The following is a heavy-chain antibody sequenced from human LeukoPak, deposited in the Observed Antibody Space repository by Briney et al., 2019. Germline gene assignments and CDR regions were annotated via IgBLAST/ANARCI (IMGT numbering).Heavy chain of an antibody. D-gene: IGHD1-26*01. Sequence: SETLSLTCTVSGGSISSSSYYWSWIRQPPGKGLEWIGYIYYSGSTNYNPSLKSRVTISVDTSKNQFSLKLSSVTAADTAVYYCAREEAISYSGRIYWRGNNYWGQGTLVTVSS. CDR2: IYYSGST. CDR3: AREEAISYSGRIYWRGNNY. J-gene: IGHJ4*02. CDR1: GGSISSSSYY. V-gene: IGHV4-61*01.